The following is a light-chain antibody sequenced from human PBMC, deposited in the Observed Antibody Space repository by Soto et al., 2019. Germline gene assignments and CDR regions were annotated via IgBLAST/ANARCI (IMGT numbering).Light chain of an antibody. J-gene: IGKJ3*01. CDR1: QGISNY. Sequence: DIQMTQSPSSLSASVGDRVTITCRASQGISNYVAWYQQKPGTVPKVLISAASTLQSGIPSRFSGSEFVSDFTLSISGLQPDDVATSYCQKYSSAPFSFGPGTKVEIK. CDR3: QKYSSAPFS. V-gene: IGKV1-27*01. CDR2: AAS.